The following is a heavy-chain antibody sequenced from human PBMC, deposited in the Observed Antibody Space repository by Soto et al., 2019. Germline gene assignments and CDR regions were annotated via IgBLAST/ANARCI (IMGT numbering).Heavy chain of an antibody. J-gene: IGHJ4*02. Sequence: GGSLRLSCAASGFTFSSYWMSWVRQAPGKGLEWVANIKQDGSEKYYVDSVKGRFTISRDNAKNSLYLQMNSLRAEDTAVDYCARGPPLLWFGELPQKYYFDYWGQGTLVTVSS. CDR3: ARGPPLLWFGELPQKYYFDY. CDR1: GFTFSSYW. V-gene: IGHV3-7*01. D-gene: IGHD3-10*01. CDR2: IKQDGSEK.